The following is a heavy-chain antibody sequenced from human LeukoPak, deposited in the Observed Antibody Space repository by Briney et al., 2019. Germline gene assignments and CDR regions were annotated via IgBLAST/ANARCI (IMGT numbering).Heavy chain of an antibody. Sequence: GGSLRLSCAASGFTFSNAWMSWVRQAPGKGLEWVGRIKSKTDGGTTDYAAPVKGRFTISRDDSKNTLYLQMNSLRTEDTAVYYCTTAPKSYDSSGYYRYWGQGTLVTVSS. J-gene: IGHJ4*02. CDR3: TTAPKSYDSSGYYRY. CDR1: GFTFSNAW. D-gene: IGHD3-22*01. V-gene: IGHV3-15*01. CDR2: IKSKTDGGTT.